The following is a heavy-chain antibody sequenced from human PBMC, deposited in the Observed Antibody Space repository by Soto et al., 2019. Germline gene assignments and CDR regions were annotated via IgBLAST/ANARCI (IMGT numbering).Heavy chain of an antibody. CDR1: GFTFSNYA. CDR3: AKEYTSTSRGSFDY. CDR2: ITGSSGRT. J-gene: IGHJ4*02. Sequence: EVHLLEFGGGLVQPGGSLRRSCAASGFTFSNYAMNWVRQAPGKGLEWVSGITGSSGRTFYADSVKGRFTISRDNSKNTVYLQMNSVRADDTAVYYCAKEYTSTSRGSFDYWGQGALVTVSS. D-gene: IGHD1-26*01. V-gene: IGHV3-23*01.